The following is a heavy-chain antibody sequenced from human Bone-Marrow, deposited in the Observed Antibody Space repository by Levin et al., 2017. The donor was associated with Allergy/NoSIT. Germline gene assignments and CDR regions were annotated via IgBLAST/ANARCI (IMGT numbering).Heavy chain of an antibody. Sequence: KASETLSLTCDVSGVSISSGYWWTWVRQPPGKGLEWIGEMYHNGYSNFNPSLKSRVTISLDKSKTQFSLMLSSVTAADTAIYYCATSRNYCIDVWGKGTPVTVS. CDR3: ATSRNYCIDV. V-gene: IGHV4-4*02. J-gene: IGHJ6*03. CDR2: MYHNGYS. CDR1: GVSISSGYW.